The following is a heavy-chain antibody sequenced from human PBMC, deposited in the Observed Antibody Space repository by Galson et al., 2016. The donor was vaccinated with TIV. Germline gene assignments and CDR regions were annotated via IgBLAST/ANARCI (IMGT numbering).Heavy chain of an antibody. CDR1: GYTFSDFA. CDR2: MSAYSGAT. J-gene: IGHJ4*02. D-gene: IGHD6-6*01. CDR3: AKYSSTSSRRFDY. V-gene: IGHV1-18*01. Sequence: SVKVSCKASGYTFSDFAITWVRQAPGQGLEWMGYMSAYSGATKYAQEFQGRVTITTDTSTRTAYMELRNLRFDDTAVYYCAKYSSTSSRRFDYWGQGTLVTVSA.